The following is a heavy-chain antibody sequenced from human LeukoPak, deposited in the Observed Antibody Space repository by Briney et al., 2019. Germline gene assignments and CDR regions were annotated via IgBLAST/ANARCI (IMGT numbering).Heavy chain of an antibody. CDR1: GFNFRSYG. D-gene: IGHD3-22*01. CDR3: AKDFYDSSGPHDAFDI. CDR2: ISGSGGST. J-gene: IGHJ3*02. Sequence: GGLRLSCAASGFNFRSYGMTWVRQAPGKGLEWVSTISGSGGSTYYADFLKGRFTISRDNSKNTLYLQMNSLRAEDTAVYYCAKDFYDSSGPHDAFDIWGQGTMVTVSS. V-gene: IGHV3-23*01.